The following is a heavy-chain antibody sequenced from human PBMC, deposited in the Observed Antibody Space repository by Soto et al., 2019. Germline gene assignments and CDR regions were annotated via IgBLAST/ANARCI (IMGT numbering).Heavy chain of an antibody. J-gene: IGHJ5*02. CDR3: ERGGIAPAGPVGSAP. CDR2: IYNRGST. CDR1: GGSISSYY. V-gene: IGHV4-59*08. Sequence: PSETLSLTCTVSGGSISSYYWSWIRQPPGKGLEWIGHIYNRGSTNYNPSLKSRVTISLDMSKNHFSLKLSSVTAADTAVYYCERGGIAPAGPVGSAPWGQGTLVPVSS. D-gene: IGHD6-13*01.